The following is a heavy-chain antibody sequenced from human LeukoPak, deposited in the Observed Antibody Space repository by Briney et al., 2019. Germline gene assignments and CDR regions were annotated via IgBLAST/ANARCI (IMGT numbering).Heavy chain of an antibody. D-gene: IGHD3-10*01. J-gene: IGHJ4*02. Sequence: GGSLRLSCAASGFTFSSYAMHWVRQAPGKGLEWVAVISYDGSNKYYADSVKGRFTISRDNSKNTLYLQMNSLRAEDTAVYYCARDPQSGSYYPWDYWGQGTLVTVSS. CDR2: ISYDGSNK. CDR1: GFTFSSYA. V-gene: IGHV3-30-3*01. CDR3: ARDPQSGSYYPWDY.